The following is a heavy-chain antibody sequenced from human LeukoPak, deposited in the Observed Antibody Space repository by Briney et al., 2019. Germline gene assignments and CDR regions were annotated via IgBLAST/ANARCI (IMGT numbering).Heavy chain of an antibody. J-gene: IGHJ4*02. CDR2: LWSDERIK. CDR1: GFSFSDSG. D-gene: IGHD1-26*01. V-gene: IGHV3-33*08. CDR3: ATEGPDGTYSYFHH. Sequence: GRSLRLSCEASGFSFSDSGMHWVRQARGKGLEWVAVLWSDERIKYYADPVKGRFTISRDNSKKTVWLQMDSLTVEDTALYYCATEGPDGTYSYFHHWGQGTLVIVSS.